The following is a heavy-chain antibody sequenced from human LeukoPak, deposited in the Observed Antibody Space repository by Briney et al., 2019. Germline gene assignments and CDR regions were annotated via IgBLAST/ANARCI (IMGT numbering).Heavy chain of an antibody. Sequence: PSETLSLTCTVSGGSISSYYWSWIRQPPGKGLEWIGYIYYSGSTNYNPSLKSRVTISVDTSKNQFPLKLSSVTAADTAVYYCARDRHYYDSSGFHDAFDIWGQGTMVTVSS. J-gene: IGHJ3*02. CDR2: IYYSGST. V-gene: IGHV4-59*01. D-gene: IGHD3-22*01. CDR1: GGSISSYY. CDR3: ARDRHYYDSSGFHDAFDI.